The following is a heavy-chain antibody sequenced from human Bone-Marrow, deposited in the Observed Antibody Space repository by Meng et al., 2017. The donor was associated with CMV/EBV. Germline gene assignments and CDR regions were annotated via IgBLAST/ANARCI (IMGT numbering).Heavy chain of an antibody. D-gene: IGHD1-26*01. CDR3: ARQIVGGLEGYYFES. V-gene: IGHV1-18*01. J-gene: IGHJ4*02. CDR2: IISYT. CDR1: GFTFTDYG. Sequence: ASVKVSCKASGFTFTDYGISWVRQAPGQGLEWMGWIISYTNYAQKFQGRVTLTTDTSTGTAYMELRSLRSDDTALYYCARQIVGGLEGYYFESWGQGTQVTVSS.